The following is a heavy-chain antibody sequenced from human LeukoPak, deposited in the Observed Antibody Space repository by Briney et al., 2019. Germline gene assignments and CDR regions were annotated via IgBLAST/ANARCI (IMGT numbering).Heavy chain of an antibody. V-gene: IGHV5-51*01. CDR1: GYIFSTNW. CDR3: ARGGRSSYGMDV. D-gene: IGHD1-26*01. Sequence: GESLKISCKGSGYIFSTNWIGWVRQMPGKGLEWMGIIYPSDSDTRYNPSFQGQVIISADKSIGTAYLQWSSLKASDTAMYYCARGGRSSYGMDVWGQGTTVTVSS. CDR2: IYPSDSDT. J-gene: IGHJ6*02.